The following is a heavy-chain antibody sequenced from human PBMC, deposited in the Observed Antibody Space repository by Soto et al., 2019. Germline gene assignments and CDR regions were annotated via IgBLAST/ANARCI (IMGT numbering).Heavy chain of an antibody. CDR2: IKEDGSDK. Sequence: EVQLVESGGGLVQPGGSLRLSCAASGFTFSTYWMTWVRQAPGKGLEWVANIKEDGSDKNYVDSVKGRFTISRDNAKNSLYLQMNSLRVEDTALNYCARGGSESDYWGQGTLVIVSS. V-gene: IGHV3-7*01. CDR3: ARGGSESDY. J-gene: IGHJ4*02. CDR1: GFTFSTYW.